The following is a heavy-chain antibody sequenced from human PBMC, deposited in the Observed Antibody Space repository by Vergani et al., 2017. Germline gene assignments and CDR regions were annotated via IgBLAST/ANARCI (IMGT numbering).Heavy chain of an antibody. V-gene: IGHV3-11*05. J-gene: IGHJ5*02. CDR1: GFTFSDYY. D-gene: IGHD6-13*01. Sequence: QVQLVESGGGLVKPGGSLRLSCAASGFTFSDYYMSWIRQAPGKGLEWVSYISSSSSYTNYADSVKGRFTISRDNAKNSLYLQMNSLRAADTAVYYCAAQQLVEDWFDPWGQGTLVTVSS. CDR3: AAQQLVEDWFDP. CDR2: ISSSSSYT.